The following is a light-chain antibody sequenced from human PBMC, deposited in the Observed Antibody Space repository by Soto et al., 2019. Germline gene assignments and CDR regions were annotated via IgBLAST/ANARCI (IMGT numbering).Light chain of an antibody. Sequence: DIVMTQSPDSLAVSLGERATINCKSSQSVLYSSNNKNYLAGYQQKPGQPPKLLIYWASTRESGVPDRFSGSGSGTDFTLTISRLQAEDVAVYYCQQYYSTPWTFGQGTKVEIK. CDR2: WAS. V-gene: IGKV4-1*01. CDR1: QSVLYSSNNKNY. J-gene: IGKJ1*01. CDR3: QQYYSTPWT.